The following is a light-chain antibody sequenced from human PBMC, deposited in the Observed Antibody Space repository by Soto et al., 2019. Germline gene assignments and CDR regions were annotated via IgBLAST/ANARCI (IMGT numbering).Light chain of an antibody. Sequence: QPVLTQPPSVSGAPGQRGTISCTGSSSNDGAGYDVHWYQQLPGTAPKLLISANNNRPSGVPDRFSGSKSGTSASLAITGLQAEDEADYYCQSYDRSLSGWVFGGGTKLTVL. J-gene: IGLJ3*02. CDR2: ANN. CDR3: QSYDRSLSGWV. V-gene: IGLV1-40*01. CDR1: SSNDGAGYD.